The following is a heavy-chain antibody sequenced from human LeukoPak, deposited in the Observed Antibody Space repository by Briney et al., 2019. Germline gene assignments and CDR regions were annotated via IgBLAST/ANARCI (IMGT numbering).Heavy chain of an antibody. Sequence: SVKVSCKASGGTFSSYAISWVRQAPGQGLEWMGRIIPILGIANYAQKFQGRVTITADKSTSTAYMELSSLRSEDTAVYYCARDFPGITVAGTPRPWGQGTLVTVSS. CDR3: ARDFPGITVAGTPRP. CDR2: IIPILGIA. D-gene: IGHD6-19*01. J-gene: IGHJ4*02. CDR1: GGTFSSYA. V-gene: IGHV1-69*04.